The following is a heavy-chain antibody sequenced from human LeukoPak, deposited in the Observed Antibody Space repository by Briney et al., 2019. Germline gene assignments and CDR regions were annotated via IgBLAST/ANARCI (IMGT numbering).Heavy chain of an antibody. Sequence: GGSLRLSCAASGFTVSSNYISWVRQAPGKGLEWVSVIYSGGSTYYADSVKGRFTISRDNSKNTLYLQMNSLRAEDTAVYYCAREDYGRSRYYYGMDVWGQGTTVTVSS. CDR3: AREDYGRSRYYYGMDV. J-gene: IGHJ6*02. CDR2: IYSGGST. CDR1: GFTVSSNY. D-gene: IGHD4-17*01. V-gene: IGHV3-66*01.